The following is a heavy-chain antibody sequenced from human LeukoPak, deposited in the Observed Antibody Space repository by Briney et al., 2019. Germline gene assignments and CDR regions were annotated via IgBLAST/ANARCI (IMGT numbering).Heavy chain of an antibody. CDR2: FSRSGPDT. CDR1: GFTFGSSA. V-gene: IGHV3-23*01. CDR3: AKGSLGSWYYFDY. D-gene: IGHD6-13*01. Sequence: QPGGSLRLSCAASGFTFGSSAMSWVRQAPGKGPEWVSTFSRSGPDTYYADSVKVRFTIFRDNSKNTLYLQMNSLRAEDTAVYYCAKGSLGSWYYFDYWGQGTLVTVSS. J-gene: IGHJ4*02.